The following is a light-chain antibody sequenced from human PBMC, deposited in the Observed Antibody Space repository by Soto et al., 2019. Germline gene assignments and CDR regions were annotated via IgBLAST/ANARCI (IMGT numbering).Light chain of an antibody. Sequence: DIQMTQSPSTLSASVGDRVTITCRASQSISTWLAWYQQKTGKAPKLLIYKASSLEGGVPSRFSGSESGTEFNITISSLQPDDFATYYCQQYNTYPLTFGGGTTVEIK. CDR2: KAS. V-gene: IGKV1-5*03. J-gene: IGKJ4*01. CDR3: QQYNTYPLT. CDR1: QSISTW.